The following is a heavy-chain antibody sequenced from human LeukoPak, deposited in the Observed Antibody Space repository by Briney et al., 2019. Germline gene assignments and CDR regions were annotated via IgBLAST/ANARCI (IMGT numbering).Heavy chain of an antibody. CDR1: GLTVSSNY. D-gene: IGHD6-19*01. CDR2: IYSSGIT. J-gene: IGHJ4*02. CDR3: ARERDYSGWQFDY. V-gene: IGHV3-53*01. Sequence: QPGGSLRLSCAASGLTVSSNYMTWVRQAPGKGLEWVSVIYSSGITYYADSVKGRFTISRDNSKNTLYLQMNSLRAGDTAVYYCARERDYSGWQFDYWGQGTLVTVSS.